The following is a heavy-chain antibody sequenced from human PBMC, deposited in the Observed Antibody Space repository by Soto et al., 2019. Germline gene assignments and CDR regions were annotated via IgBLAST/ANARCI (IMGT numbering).Heavy chain of an antibody. V-gene: IGHV3-23*01. CDR1: GFTFSSYG. Sequence: EVKLLESGGGLVQPGGSLRLSCAASGFTFSSYGMSWVRQVSGQGLEWVSAVSGSGRHTYYAASVKGRFTISRDNSKGTLYLQIDSLRAEDTAVYYCAKDRGVLGGVAGMLDFWGQGTLVTVSS. D-gene: IGHD6-19*01. J-gene: IGHJ4*02. CDR2: VSGSGRHT. CDR3: AKDRGVLGGVAGMLDF.